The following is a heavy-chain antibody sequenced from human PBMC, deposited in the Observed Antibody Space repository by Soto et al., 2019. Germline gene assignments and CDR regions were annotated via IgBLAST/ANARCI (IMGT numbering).Heavy chain of an antibody. CDR1: GFTVSSNY. J-gene: IGHJ6*02. V-gene: IGHV3-66*01. D-gene: IGHD2-2*01. Sequence: GGSLRLSCAASGFTVSSNYMSWVRQAPGKGLEWVSVIYSGGSTYYADSVKGRFTISRDNSKNTLYLQMNSLRAEDTAVYYCAVVPAAHGHYGMDVWGQGTTVTVSS. CDR3: AVVPAAHGHYGMDV. CDR2: IYSGGST.